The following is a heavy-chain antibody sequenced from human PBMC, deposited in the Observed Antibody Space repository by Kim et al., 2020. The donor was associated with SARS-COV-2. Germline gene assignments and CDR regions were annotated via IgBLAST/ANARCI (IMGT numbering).Heavy chain of an antibody. Sequence: SETLSLTCTVSGGSISSSSYYWGWIRQPPGKGLEWIGSIYYSGSTYYNPSLKSRVTLSVDTSKNQFSLKLSSVTAADTAVYYCARRQGSSWPGDSYGMDVWGQGTTVTVSS. CDR2: IYYSGST. CDR1: GGSISSSSYY. J-gene: IGHJ6*02. CDR3: ARRQGSSWPGDSYGMDV. D-gene: IGHD6-13*01. V-gene: IGHV4-39*01.